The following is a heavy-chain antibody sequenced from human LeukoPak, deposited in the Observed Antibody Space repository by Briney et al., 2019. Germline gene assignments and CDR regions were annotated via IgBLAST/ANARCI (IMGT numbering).Heavy chain of an antibody. V-gene: IGHV3-30*04. Sequence: GRSLRLSCAASGFTFSSYAMHWVRQAPGKGLGWVAVISYDGSNKYYADSVKGRFTISRDNSKNTLYPQMNSLRAEDTAVYYCARVSLPTRLLLRWDFDYWGQGTLVTVSS. D-gene: IGHD2-15*01. CDR2: ISYDGSNK. CDR3: ARVSLPTRLLLRWDFDY. J-gene: IGHJ4*02. CDR1: GFTFSSYA.